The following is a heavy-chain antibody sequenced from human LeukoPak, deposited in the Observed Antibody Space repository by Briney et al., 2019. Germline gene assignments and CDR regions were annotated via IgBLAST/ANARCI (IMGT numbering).Heavy chain of an antibody. CDR2: INHSGST. CDR3: ARTAQWLVSYNWFDP. CDR1: GGSFSGYY. Sequence: PSETLSLTCAVYGGSFSGYYWSRIRQPPGKGLEWIGEINHSGSTNYNPSLKSRVTISVDTSKNQFSLKLSSVTAADTAVYYCARTAQWLVSYNWFDPWGQGTLVTVSS. D-gene: IGHD6-19*01. V-gene: IGHV4-34*01. J-gene: IGHJ5*02.